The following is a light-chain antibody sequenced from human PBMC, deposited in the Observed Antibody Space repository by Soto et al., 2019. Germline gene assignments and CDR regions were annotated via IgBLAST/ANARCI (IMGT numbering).Light chain of an antibody. CDR2: GAS. Sequence: EIVMTQAPATLSVSPGERATLSCWASRSVRNNLAWYQQKPGQPPRLLIYGASTRATGVPARFTGGGSATEFILTISGLQSEDFAVYFCQHYDHWPPWTFGQGTKVEI. J-gene: IGKJ1*01. CDR3: QHYDHWPPWT. V-gene: IGKV3-15*01. CDR1: RSVRNN.